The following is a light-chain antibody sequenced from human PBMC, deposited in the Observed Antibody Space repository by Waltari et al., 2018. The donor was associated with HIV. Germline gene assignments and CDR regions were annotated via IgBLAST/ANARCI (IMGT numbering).Light chain of an antibody. V-gene: IGLV1-44*01. CDR1: STTIGSNT. Sequence: QSVLTQPPSASGTPGQTVTISCSGSSTTIGSNTVNWYQQLPGPAPKLLIYSNNQRPSGVPDRFSGSKSGTSASLAISGLQSEDEADYYCAAWDDSLIYVFGTGTKVTVL. CDR3: AAWDDSLIYV. CDR2: SNN. J-gene: IGLJ1*01.